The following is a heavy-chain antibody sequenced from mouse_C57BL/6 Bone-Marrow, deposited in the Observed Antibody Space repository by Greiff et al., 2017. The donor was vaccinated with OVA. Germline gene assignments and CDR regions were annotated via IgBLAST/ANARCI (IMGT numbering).Heavy chain of an antibody. J-gene: IGHJ3*01. V-gene: IGHV6-3*01. CDR3: TDEYDEDFAY. CDR1: GFTFSNYW. CDR2: IRLKSDNYAT. Sequence: EVMLVESGGGLVQPGGSMKLSCVASGFTFSNYWMNWVRQSPEKGLEWVAQIRLKSDNYATHYAESVKGRFTISRDDSKSSVYLQMNNLRAEDTGSYYCTDEYDEDFAYWGQGTLVTVSA. D-gene: IGHD2-4*01.